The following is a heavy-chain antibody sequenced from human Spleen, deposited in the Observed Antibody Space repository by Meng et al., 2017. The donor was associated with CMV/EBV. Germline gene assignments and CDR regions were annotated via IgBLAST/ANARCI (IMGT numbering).Heavy chain of an antibody. CDR2: INPNSGAT. Sequence: ASVKVSCKPSGYIFTGYYIHWVRQAPGQGLEWMGWINPNSGATNYAEKFQGRVTMTRDTSISTAYLELNRLRSDDTAVYYCARDAIVEPAVTYRFDPWGQGTLVTVSS. CDR3: ARDAIVEPAVTYRFDP. CDR1: GYIFTGYY. J-gene: IGHJ5*02. V-gene: IGHV1-2*02. D-gene: IGHD2-2*01.